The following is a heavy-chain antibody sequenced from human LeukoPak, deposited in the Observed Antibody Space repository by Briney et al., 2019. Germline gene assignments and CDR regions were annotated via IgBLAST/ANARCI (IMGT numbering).Heavy chain of an antibody. CDR3: AKLVAVAGRNY. Sequence: PGGSLRLSCAASGFTLSSYAMSWVRQAPGKGLEWVSAISDTGNTYHADSVKGRFTISRDSSKNTLYLQMNSLRAEDTAVYYCAKLVAVAGRNYWGQGTLVTVSS. J-gene: IGHJ4*02. D-gene: IGHD6-19*01. V-gene: IGHV3-23*01. CDR2: ISDTGNT. CDR1: GFTLSSYA.